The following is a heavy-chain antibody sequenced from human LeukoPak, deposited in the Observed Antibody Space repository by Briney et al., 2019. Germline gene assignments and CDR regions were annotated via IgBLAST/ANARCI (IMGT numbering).Heavy chain of an antibody. D-gene: IGHD2-2*01. Sequence: ASVKVSCKASGYTFTSYGISWVRQAPGQGLEWMGWISAYNGNTNYAQKLQGRVTITRDTSASTAYMELSSLRSEDTAVYYCARAAMFEYYFDYWGQGTLVTVSS. CDR2: ISAYNGNT. J-gene: IGHJ4*02. CDR1: GYTFTSYG. CDR3: ARAAMFEYYFDY. V-gene: IGHV1-18*01.